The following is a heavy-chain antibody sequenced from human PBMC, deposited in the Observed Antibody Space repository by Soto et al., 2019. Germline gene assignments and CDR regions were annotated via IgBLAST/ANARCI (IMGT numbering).Heavy chain of an antibody. CDR2: IYYSGST. Sequence: SETLSLNCTVSVGSVSSGSYYWSWIRQPPGKGLEWIGYIYYSGSTNYNPSLKSRVTISVDTSKNQFSLKLSSVTAADTAVYYCARERVVPAANEQQLNPYYFDYWGQGTLVTVSS. V-gene: IGHV4-61*01. CDR1: VGSVSSGSYY. D-gene: IGHD2-2*01. J-gene: IGHJ4*02. CDR3: ARERVVPAANEQQLNPYYFDY.